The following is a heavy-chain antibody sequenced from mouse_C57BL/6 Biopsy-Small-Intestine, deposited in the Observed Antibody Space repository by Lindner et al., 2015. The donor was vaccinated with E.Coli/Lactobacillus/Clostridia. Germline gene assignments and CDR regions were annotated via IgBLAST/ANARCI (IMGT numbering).Heavy chain of an antibody. J-gene: IGHJ2*01. CDR2: INPNNGGT. V-gene: IGHV1-22*01. CDR3: ARYELGRNY. Sequence: QLQESGPELVKPGASVKMSCKASGYTFTDYNMHWVKQSHGKSLEWIGYINPNNGGTSYNQKFKGKATLTVNKSSSTAYMELRSLTSEDSAVYYCARYELGRNYWGQGTTLTVSS. D-gene: IGHD4-1*01. CDR1: GYTFTDYN.